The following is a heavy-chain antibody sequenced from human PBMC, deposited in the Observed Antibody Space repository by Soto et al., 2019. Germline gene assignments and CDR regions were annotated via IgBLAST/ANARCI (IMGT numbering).Heavy chain of an antibody. CDR3: ARLSGDGFWKSYSPYNLFES. Sequence: PGGSLRVSCAASGFAFANYEMHWVRQAPGKGLDWVAYINGGGDVKYYADSVEGRFTISRDNAKNALFLQMDNLRAEDTAIYYCARLSGDGFWKSYSPYNLFESWGQGALVTVSS. J-gene: IGHJ5*01. V-gene: IGHV3-48*03. CDR2: INGGGDVK. CDR1: GFAFANYE. D-gene: IGHD3-3*01.